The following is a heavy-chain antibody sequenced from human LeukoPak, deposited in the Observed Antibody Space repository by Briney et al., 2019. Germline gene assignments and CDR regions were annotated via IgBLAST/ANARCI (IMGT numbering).Heavy chain of an antibody. CDR3: AREGSGSYYSGAFDI. Sequence: GGSLRLSRAASGFTFSSYGMHWVRQAPGKGLECVAVIWYDGSNKYYADSVKGRFTISRDNSKNTLYLQMNSLRAEDTAVYYCAREGSGSYYSGAFDIWGQGTMVTVSS. V-gene: IGHV3-33*01. CDR2: IWYDGSNK. CDR1: GFTFSSYG. J-gene: IGHJ3*02. D-gene: IGHD3-10*01.